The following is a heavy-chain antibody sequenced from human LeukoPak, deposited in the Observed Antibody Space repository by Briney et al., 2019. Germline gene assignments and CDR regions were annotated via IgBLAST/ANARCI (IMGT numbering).Heavy chain of an antibody. J-gene: IGHJ5*02. D-gene: IGHD2-2*01. V-gene: IGHV4-59*01. CDR3: ARDLLFYRSSTSCRGGFDP. CDR1: GGSISSYY. Sequence: SETLSLPCTVSGGSISSYYWSWIRQPPGKGLEWVGYIYCSGSTNYNPSLKSRVTISVDTSKHQFSLKLSSVTAADTAVYYCARDLLFYRSSTSCRGGFDPWGQGTLVTVSS. CDR2: IYCSGST.